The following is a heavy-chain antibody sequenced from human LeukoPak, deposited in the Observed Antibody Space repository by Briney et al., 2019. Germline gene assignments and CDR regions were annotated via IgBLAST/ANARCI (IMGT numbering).Heavy chain of an antibody. CDR1: GGSFSGYY. CDR2: INHSGST. V-gene: IGHV4-34*01. D-gene: IGHD2-2*01. Sequence: SETLSLTCAVYGGSFSGYYWSWIRQPPGKGLEWIGEINHSGSTNYNPSLKSRVTISVDTSKNQFSLKLSSVTAADTAVYYCARAVRVPAYYYYGMDVWGQGATVTVSS. J-gene: IGHJ6*02. CDR3: ARAVRVPAYYYYGMDV.